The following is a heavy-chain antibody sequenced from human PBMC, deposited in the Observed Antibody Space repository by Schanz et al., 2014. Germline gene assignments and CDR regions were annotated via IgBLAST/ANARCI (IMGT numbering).Heavy chain of an antibody. J-gene: IGHJ4*02. CDR3: AKDLAVAGDY. V-gene: IGHV3-30*02. CDR1: GFTFSSYA. D-gene: IGHD6-19*01. CDR2: IRYDGSSK. Sequence: QVQLVESGGGVVQPGRSLRLSCAASGFTFSSYAMHWVRQAPGRGLEWVAFIRYDGSSKYYADSVRGRFTISRDNSKNTLYLQMNSLRAEDTAVYYCAKDLAVAGDYWGQGTLVTVSS.